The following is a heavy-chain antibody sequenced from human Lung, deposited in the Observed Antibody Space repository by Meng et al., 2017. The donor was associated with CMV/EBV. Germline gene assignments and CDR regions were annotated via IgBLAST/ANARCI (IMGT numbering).Heavy chain of an antibody. J-gene: IGHJ6*03. CDR3: ASKMYYDFWTAYRGTKGVDPFTI. Sequence: SXXVSXKASGYTFTDYRMHWVRQAPGQGLEWMGWISPNNGATNYAQKLQGRVTMTRDTSINTAYMELNRLTYDDTAVYYCASKMYYDFWTAYRGTKGVDPFTIWGTG. CDR1: GYTFTDYR. CDR2: ISPNNGAT. V-gene: IGHV1-2*02. D-gene: IGHD3-3*01.